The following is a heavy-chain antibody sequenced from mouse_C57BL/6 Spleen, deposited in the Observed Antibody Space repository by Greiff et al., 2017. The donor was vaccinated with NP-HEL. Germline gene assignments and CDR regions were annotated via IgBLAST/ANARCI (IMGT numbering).Heavy chain of an antibody. J-gene: IGHJ3*01. CDR2: IYPGDGGT. CDR3: ASYIDYVAY. D-gene: IGHD1-1*02. CDR1: GYAFTSSW. Sequence: QVQLQQSGPELVKPGASVKLSCKASGYAFTSSWMHWVKQRPGQGLEWIGRIYPGDGGTNYNGKFKGKATLTADKSSSTAYMQLSSLPSEDSAVYSCASYIDYVAYWGQGTPVTVSA. V-gene: IGHV1-82*01.